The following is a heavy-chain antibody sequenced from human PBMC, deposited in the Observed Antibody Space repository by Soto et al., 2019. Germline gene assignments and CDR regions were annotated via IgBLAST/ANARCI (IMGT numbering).Heavy chain of an antibody. J-gene: IGHJ4*02. CDR1: GFTFSSYS. CDR3: AREGISNYNECYFDY. Sequence: GVLRLSCAASGFTFSSYSTNWVRQAPGKGLEWVSSISGSGNYTHYADFLRGRFTISRDNAKTSLYLQMNSLRAEDTAVYYCAREGISNYNECYFDYCGQGTVVTVSS. D-gene: IGHD4-4*01. V-gene: IGHV3-21*01. CDR2: ISGSGNYT.